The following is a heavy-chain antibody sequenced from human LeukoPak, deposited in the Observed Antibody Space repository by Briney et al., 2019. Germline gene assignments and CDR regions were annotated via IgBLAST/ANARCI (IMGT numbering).Heavy chain of an antibody. CDR1: GFTFSSYW. CDR3: AKASYYDSSGYYYYGY. Sequence: GGSLRLSCAASGFTFSSYWMSWVRQAPGKGLEWVANIKQDGSEKYYVDSVKGRFTISRDNAKNSLYLQMNSLRAEDTALYYCAKASYYDSSGYYYYGYWGQGTLVTVSS. CDR2: IKQDGSEK. D-gene: IGHD3-22*01. J-gene: IGHJ4*02. V-gene: IGHV3-7*03.